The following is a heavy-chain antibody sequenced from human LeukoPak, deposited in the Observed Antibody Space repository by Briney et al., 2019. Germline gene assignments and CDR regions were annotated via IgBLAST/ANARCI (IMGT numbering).Heavy chain of an antibody. CDR1: GFTFSSYA. D-gene: IGHD6-19*01. V-gene: IGHV3-30-3*01. J-gene: IGHJ4*02. CDR2: ISYDGSNK. CDR3: AKDEGQQWLVGPFDY. Sequence: GGSLRLSCAASGFTFSSYAMHWVRQAPGKGLEWVAVISYDGSNKYYADSVKGRFTISRDNSKNTLYLQMNSLRAEDTAVYYCAKDEGQQWLVGPFDYWGQGTLVTVSS.